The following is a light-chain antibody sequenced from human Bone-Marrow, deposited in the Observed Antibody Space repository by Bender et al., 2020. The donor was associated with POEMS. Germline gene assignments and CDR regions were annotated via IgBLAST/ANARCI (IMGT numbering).Light chain of an antibody. CDR3: ASYIGSNKYV. CDR2: DVY. CDR1: SGDVGDDYNY. Sequence: QSALTQPASVSGSPGQSITISCTGTSGDVGDDYNYVSWYQQHPGKAPKLIISDVYDRPSEASNRFSGSKSGNTASLTISGLQAEDEADYYCASYIGSNKYVFGAGTKVTIL. V-gene: IGLV2-14*03. J-gene: IGLJ1*01.